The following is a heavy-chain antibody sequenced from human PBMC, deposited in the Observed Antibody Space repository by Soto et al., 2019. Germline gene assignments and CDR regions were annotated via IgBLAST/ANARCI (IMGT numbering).Heavy chain of an antibody. V-gene: IGHV1-46*01. CDR2: INPSGGST. D-gene: IGHD4-17*01. CDR1: GYTFTSYY. J-gene: IGHJ6*02. CDR3: ARDRIIGDYGLRMAHIRMDV. Sequence: GASVKVSCKASGYTFTSYYMHWVRQAPGQGLEWMGIINPSGGSTSYAQKFQGRVTMTRDTSTSTVYMELSSLRSEDTAVYYCARDRIIGDYGLRMAHIRMDVWGQGTTVTVSS.